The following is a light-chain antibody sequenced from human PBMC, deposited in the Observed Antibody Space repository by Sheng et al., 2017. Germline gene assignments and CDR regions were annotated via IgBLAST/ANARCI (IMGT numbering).Light chain of an antibody. CDR1: NIGSKS. J-gene: IGLJ1*01. CDR3: QVWDSSSDHYV. V-gene: IGLV3-21*02. CDR2: DDS. Sequence: SYELTQPPSVSVAPGQTARITCGGNNIGSKSVHWYQHKPGQAPVLVVYDDSDRPSGIPDRFSGSNSGNTATLTISRVEAGDEADYYCQVWDSSSDHYVFGTGTKVTVL.